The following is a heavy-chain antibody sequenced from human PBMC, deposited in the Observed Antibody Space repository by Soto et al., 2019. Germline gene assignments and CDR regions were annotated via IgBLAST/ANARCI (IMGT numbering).Heavy chain of an antibody. CDR1: GFTFSSYS. CDR2: ISTSGSHI. J-gene: IGHJ1*01. D-gene: IGHD2-2*01. Sequence: PGGPLRLSCAASGFTFSSYSMNWVRQAPGKGLEWVSSISTSGSHIYYADSVKGRFTTSRDNAKNSLYLQMDSLRAEDTAVYYCASPPYCSGTSCFFPWGQGTLVTVSS. CDR3: ASPPYCSGTSCFFP. V-gene: IGHV3-21*01.